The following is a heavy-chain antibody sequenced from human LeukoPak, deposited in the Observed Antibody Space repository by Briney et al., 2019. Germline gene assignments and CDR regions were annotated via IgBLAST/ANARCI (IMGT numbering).Heavy chain of an antibody. D-gene: IGHD6-13*01. CDR3: ARGISGSSWYYFDY. CDR1: GSTFISYD. V-gene: IGHV1-8*01. Sequence: VKFSCEASGSTFISYDIHWVRPATGQGLEWMGWMNPNSGHTGYAQKFQGRVTMTRNTSISTAYMELSSLRSEDTAVYYCARGISGSSWYYFDYWGQGTLVTVSS. J-gene: IGHJ4*02. CDR2: MNPNSGHT.